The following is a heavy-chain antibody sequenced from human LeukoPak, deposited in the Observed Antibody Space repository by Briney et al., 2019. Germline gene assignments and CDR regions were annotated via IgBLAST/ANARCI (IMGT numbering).Heavy chain of an antibody. D-gene: IGHD3-3*01. V-gene: IGHV3-23*01. Sequence: GGTLRLSCAASGFTFSSYGMSWVRQAPGKGLEWVSAISGSGGSTYYADSVKGRFTISRDNSKNTLYLQMNSLRAEDTAVYYCAKDRALRFLEWYHDAFDIWGQGTMVAVSS. CDR2: ISGSGGST. CDR1: GFTFSSYG. J-gene: IGHJ3*02. CDR3: AKDRALRFLEWYHDAFDI.